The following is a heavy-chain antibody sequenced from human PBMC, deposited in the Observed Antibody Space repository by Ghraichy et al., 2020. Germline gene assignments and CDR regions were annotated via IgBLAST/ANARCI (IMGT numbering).Heavy chain of an antibody. CDR3: ATIYDYGDYDQDN. CDR2: IRSKSNNYAT. D-gene: IGHD4-17*01. J-gene: IGHJ4*02. V-gene: IGHV3-73*01. CDR1: GFMFSGSA. Sequence: GGSLRLSCAASGFMFSGSAVHWVRQPSGKGLEWVARIRSKSNNYATVYAESVKGRFTISRDDSKNTAYLQMNSLKTEDTALYYCATIYDYGDYDQDNWGQGTLVTVSS.